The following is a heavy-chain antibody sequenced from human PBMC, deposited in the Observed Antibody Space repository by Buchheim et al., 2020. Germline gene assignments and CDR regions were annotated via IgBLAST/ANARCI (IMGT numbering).Heavy chain of an antibody. D-gene: IGHD3-3*01. CDR2: MNPNSGIT. J-gene: IGHJ5*02. CDR1: GYTFTSYD. V-gene: IGHV1-8*01. CDR3: ARAAAYGFWSGYYDNWFDP. Sequence: QVQLVQSGAEVKKPGASVKVSCKAFGYTFTSYDINWVRQATGQGLEWMGWMNPNSGITGYAQKFQGRVTMTRNTSITLAYKELSSLRSEDTTVYYCARAAAYGFWSGYYDNWFDPWGQGTL.